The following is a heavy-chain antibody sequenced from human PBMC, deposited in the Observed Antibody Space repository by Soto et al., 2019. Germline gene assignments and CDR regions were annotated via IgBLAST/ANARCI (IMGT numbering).Heavy chain of an antibody. Sequence: ASVKVSCKASGYTFTSYAMHWVRQAPGQRLEWMGWINAGNGNTKYSQKFQGRVTITRDTSASTAYMELSSLRSEDTAVYYCARASSSSRTLFDYGGQGTLVTVSS. CDR1: GYTFTSYA. CDR2: INAGNGNT. CDR3: ARASSSSRTLFDY. J-gene: IGHJ4*02. V-gene: IGHV1-3*01. D-gene: IGHD6-13*01.